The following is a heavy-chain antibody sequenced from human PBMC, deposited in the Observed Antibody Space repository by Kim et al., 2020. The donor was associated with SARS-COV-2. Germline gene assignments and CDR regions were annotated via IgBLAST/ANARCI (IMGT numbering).Heavy chain of an antibody. D-gene: IGHD4-17*01. J-gene: IGHJ4*02. CDR3: ARHAGRGYGDYWDYFDY. V-gene: IGHV4-39*01. Sequence: RKSRVTISVDTSKNQFSLKLSSVTAADTAVYYCARHAGRGYGDYWDYFDYWGQGTLVTVSS.